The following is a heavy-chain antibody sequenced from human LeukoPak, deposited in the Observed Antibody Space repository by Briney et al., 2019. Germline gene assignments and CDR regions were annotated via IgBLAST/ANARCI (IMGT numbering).Heavy chain of an antibody. CDR2: ISSNGGST. Sequence: GGSLRLSCSASGFTFSSYAMHWVRQAPGKGLQYVSAISSNGGSTYYADSVKGRFTISRDNSKNTLYLQMSNLRAEDTAVYYCVKGMVVTALFDYWGQGTLVTVSS. CDR1: GFTFSSYA. CDR3: VKGMVVTALFDY. V-gene: IGHV3-64D*06. D-gene: IGHD2-21*02. J-gene: IGHJ4*02.